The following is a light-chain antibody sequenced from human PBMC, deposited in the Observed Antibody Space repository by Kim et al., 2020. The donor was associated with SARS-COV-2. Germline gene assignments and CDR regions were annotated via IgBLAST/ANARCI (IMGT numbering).Light chain of an antibody. CDR2: EVS. Sequence: GQSVTISCTGTGSDVGGYNSVSWYQQHPGKAPKLMIYEVSKRPSGVPDRFSGSKSGNTASLTVSGLQAEDEADYYCSSYAGSNNFVFGTGTKVTVL. J-gene: IGLJ1*01. CDR3: SSYAGSNNFV. CDR1: GSDVGGYNS. V-gene: IGLV2-8*01.